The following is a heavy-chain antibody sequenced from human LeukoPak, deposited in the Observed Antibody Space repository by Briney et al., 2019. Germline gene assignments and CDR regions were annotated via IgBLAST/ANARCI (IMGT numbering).Heavy chain of an antibody. V-gene: IGHV3-21*01. J-gene: IGHJ5*02. CDR3: AREDEGSRFDP. CDR2: ISSSSSHI. Sequence: GGSLRLSCAASGFTFSSYSMNWVRQAPGKGLEWVSSISSSSSHIYYADSVKGRFTISRDNAKNSLYLQMNSLRAEDTAVYYCAREDEGSRFDPWGQGTLVTVSS. CDR1: GFTFSSYS. D-gene: IGHD2-15*01.